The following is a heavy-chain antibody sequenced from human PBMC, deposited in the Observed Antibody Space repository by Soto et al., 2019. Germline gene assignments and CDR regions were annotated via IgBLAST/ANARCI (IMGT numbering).Heavy chain of an antibody. CDR1: GFTFSSYG. V-gene: IGHV3-33*01. CDR2: IWYDGSNK. D-gene: IGHD2-15*01. CDR3: ARDDIVVVVAATRPLDGMDV. Sequence: QVQLVESGEGVVQPGRSLRLSCAASGFTFSSYGMHWVRQAPGKGLEWVAVIWYDGSNKYYADSVKGRFTISRDNSKNTLYLQMNSLRAEDTAVYYCARDDIVVVVAATRPLDGMDVWGQGTTVTVSS. J-gene: IGHJ6*02.